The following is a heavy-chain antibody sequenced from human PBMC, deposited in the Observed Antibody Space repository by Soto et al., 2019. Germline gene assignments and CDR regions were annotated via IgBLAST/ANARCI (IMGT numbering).Heavy chain of an antibody. CDR3: ARGHSTDCSNGVCSFFYNQEMDV. D-gene: IGHD2-8*01. Sequence: XSVKVSCKASGYSFTYYHIHWVRQAPGQGLEWLGRINPKSGGTSTAQKFQGWVTMTRDRSISTVYMELTRLRSDDTAVYFCARGHSTDCSNGVCSFFYNQEMDVWGQGTTVTVSS. CDR1: GYSFTYYH. V-gene: IGHV1-2*04. CDR2: INPKSGGT. J-gene: IGHJ6*02.